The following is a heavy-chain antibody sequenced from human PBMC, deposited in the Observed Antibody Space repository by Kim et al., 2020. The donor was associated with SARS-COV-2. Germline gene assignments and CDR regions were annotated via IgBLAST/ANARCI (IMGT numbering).Heavy chain of an antibody. V-gene: IGHV3-23*01. J-gene: IGHJ4*02. CDR2: T. D-gene: IGHD6-19*01. Sequence: TSHPDSAKDRFNSSRDNSKNTLYLQMNSLRAEDTAVYYCARGHRDSGWSWGQGTLVTVSS. CDR3: ARGHRDSGWS.